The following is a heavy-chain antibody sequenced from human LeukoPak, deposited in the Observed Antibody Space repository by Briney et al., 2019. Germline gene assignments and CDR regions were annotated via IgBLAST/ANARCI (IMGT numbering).Heavy chain of an antibody. V-gene: IGHV4-39*01. J-gene: IGHJ4*02. CDR3: ARQVLAGDYYFDY. Sequence: SSNYSGSTCYNPSLKSRVTRSVDTSKNQFSLKLSSVTAADTAVYYCARQVLAGDYYFDYWGQGTLVTVSS. D-gene: IGHD6-19*01. CDR2: SNYSGST.